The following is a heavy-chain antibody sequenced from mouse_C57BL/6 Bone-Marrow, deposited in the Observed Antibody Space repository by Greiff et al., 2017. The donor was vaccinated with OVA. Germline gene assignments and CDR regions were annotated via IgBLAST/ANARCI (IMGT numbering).Heavy chain of an antibody. V-gene: IGHV1-81*01. D-gene: IGHD1-1*01. CDR1: GYTFTSYG. J-gene: IGHJ1*03. CDR3: ARRDYGSGGYGGFDV. Sequence: LVESGAELARPGASVKLSCKASGYTFTSYGISWVKQRTGQGLEWIGEIYPRSGNTYYNEKFKGKATLTADKSSSPAYMERRSLTSEDSAVYFWARRDYGSGGYGGFDVWGTGTTVTVSS. CDR2: IYPRSGNT.